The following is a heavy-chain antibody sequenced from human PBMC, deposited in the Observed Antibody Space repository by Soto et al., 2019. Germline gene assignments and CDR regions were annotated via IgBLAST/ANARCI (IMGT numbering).Heavy chain of an antibody. Sequence: GGSLRLSCAASGFTFSSYAMHWVRQAPGKGLEWVAVISYDGSNKYYADSVKGRFTISRDNSKNTLYLQMNSLRAEDTAVYYYARDEGDGWFGELFLDPFTGYYYGMDVWGQGTTVTVSS. V-gene: IGHV3-30-3*01. CDR3: ARDEGDGWFGELFLDPFTGYYYGMDV. CDR2: ISYDGSNK. J-gene: IGHJ6*02. D-gene: IGHD3-10*01. CDR1: GFTFSSYA.